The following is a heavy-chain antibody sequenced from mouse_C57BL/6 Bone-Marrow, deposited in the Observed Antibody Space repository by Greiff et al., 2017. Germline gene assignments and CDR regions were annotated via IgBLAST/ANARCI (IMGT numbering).Heavy chain of an antibody. Sequence: EVMLVESGGGLVQPKGSLKLSCAASGFTFNTYAMHWVRQAPGKGLEWVACISSKSSNSATYYADSVKDRFTISRNDSRSMLYLQMNNLKTEYTAMYYCGRDSPTVSYAMDDWGQGTSVTVSS. D-gene: IGHD6-1*01. CDR2: ISSKSSNSAT. CDR1: GFTFNTYA. V-gene: IGHV10-3*01. CDR3: GRDSPTVSYAMDD. J-gene: IGHJ4*01.